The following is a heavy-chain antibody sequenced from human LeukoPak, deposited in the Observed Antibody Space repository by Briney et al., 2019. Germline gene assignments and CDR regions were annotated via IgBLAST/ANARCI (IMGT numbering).Heavy chain of an antibody. J-gene: IGHJ4*02. CDR2: IYYSGST. Sequence: PSETLSLTCTVSGGSISSSSYYWGWIRQPPGKGLEWIGNIYYSGSTYYNPSLKSRVTISVDTSKNQFSLKLSSVAAADTAVYYCARREDYYGSGSYSYFDSWGQGTLVTVSS. V-gene: IGHV4-39*01. CDR1: GGSISSSSYY. D-gene: IGHD3-10*01. CDR3: ARREDYYGSGSYSYFDS.